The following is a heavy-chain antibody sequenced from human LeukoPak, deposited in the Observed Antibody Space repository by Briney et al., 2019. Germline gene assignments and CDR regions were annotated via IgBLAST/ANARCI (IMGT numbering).Heavy chain of an antibody. CDR3: ARRGESASYGDYRFDY. D-gene: IGHD4-17*01. J-gene: IGHJ4*02. CDR1: GFTFSNYA. V-gene: IGHV3-23*01. Sequence: GGSLRLSCAATGFTFSNYAMSWVRQAPGRGLEWVSAISGSSGLTYYADSVKGRFTISRDNSKNTLFLQMNSLRAEDTAVYYCARRGESASYGDYRFDYWGQGTLVTVSS. CDR2: ISGSSGLT.